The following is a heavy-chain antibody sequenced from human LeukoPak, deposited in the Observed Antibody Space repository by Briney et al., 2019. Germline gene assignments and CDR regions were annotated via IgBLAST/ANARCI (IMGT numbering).Heavy chain of an antibody. J-gene: IGHJ2*01. CDR3: AKGYIIAGRQWYLDL. CDR1: GLTLSSYG. D-gene: IGHD6-13*01. V-gene: IGHV3-7*01. CDR2: INHDGRET. Sequence: GSLRLSCAASGLTLSSYGMHWVRQAPGKGLEWVANINHDGRETYYADSVKGRFIISRDNAKDSLYLQMNSLRAEDAAVYYCAKGYIIAGRQWYLDLWGRGTLVGVSS.